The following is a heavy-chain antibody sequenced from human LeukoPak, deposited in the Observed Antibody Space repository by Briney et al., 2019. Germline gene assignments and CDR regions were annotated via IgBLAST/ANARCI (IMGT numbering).Heavy chain of an antibody. D-gene: IGHD1-1*01. Sequence: SETLSLTCAVSGGSISSNNWWGWVCQPPGKGLEWIGEIYHSGSPNYNPSLRSRVTISVDKSRNHFSLNLSSVTAADTAVYYCARVNINNWHSCDYWGQGTLVTVSS. CDR3: ARVNINNWHSCDY. J-gene: IGHJ4*02. CDR2: IYHSGSP. CDR1: GGSISSNNW. V-gene: IGHV4-4*02.